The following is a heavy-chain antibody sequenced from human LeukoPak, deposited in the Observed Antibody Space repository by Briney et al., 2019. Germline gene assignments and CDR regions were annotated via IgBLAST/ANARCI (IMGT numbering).Heavy chain of an antibody. CDR1: GSSISSSSYY. CDR2: IYYSGST. J-gene: IGHJ4*02. V-gene: IGHV4-39*07. Sequence: SETLSLTCTVSGSSISSSSYYWGWIRQPPGKGLEWIGSIYYSGSTYYNPSLKSRVTISVDTSKNQFSLKLSSVTAADTTVYYCARGGYNWNDFDYWGQGTLVTVSS. CDR3: ARGGYNWNDFDY. D-gene: IGHD1-1*01.